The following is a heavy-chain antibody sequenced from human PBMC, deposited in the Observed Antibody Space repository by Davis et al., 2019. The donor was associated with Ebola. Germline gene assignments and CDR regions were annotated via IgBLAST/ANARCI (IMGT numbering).Heavy chain of an antibody. D-gene: IGHD3-22*01. CDR3: ASLQYYYDSSGYYYYYYYGMDV. J-gene: IGHJ6*02. V-gene: IGHV3-7*03. CDR1: GFTFSSYW. CDR2: IKQDGSEK. Sequence: GESLKISCAASGFTFSSYWMSWVRQAPGKGLEWVSIIKQDGSEKYYVDSVKGRFTISRDNAKNSLYLQMNSLRAEDTAVYYCASLQYYYDSSGYYYYYYYGMDVWGQGTTVTVSS.